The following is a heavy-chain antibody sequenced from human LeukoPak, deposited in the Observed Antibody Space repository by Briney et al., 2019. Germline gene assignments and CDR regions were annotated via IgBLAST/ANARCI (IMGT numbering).Heavy chain of an antibody. CDR2: INHSGST. Sequence: SETLSLTCAVYGGSFSGYYWSWIRQPPGKGLEWIGEINHSGSTNYNPSLKSRVTISVDTSKNQFSLKLSSVTAADTAVYYCARSGNRWFGELPFDYWGQGTLVTVSS. D-gene: IGHD3-10*01. CDR3: ARSGNRWFGELPFDY. V-gene: IGHV4-34*01. J-gene: IGHJ4*02. CDR1: GGSFSGYY.